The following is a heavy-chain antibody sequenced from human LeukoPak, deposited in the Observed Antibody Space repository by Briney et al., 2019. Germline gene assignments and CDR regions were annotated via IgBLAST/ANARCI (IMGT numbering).Heavy chain of an antibody. D-gene: IGHD3-22*01. CDR2: ISSSSSYI. V-gene: IGHV3-21*01. CDR3: ARDPSYYYDSSGYSPDY. CDR1: GFTFSSYS. Sequence: GGSLRLSCAASGFTFSSYSMNWVRQAPGKGLEWVSSISSSSSYIYYADSVKGRFTISRDNAKNSLYLQMNSLRAEDTAVYYCARDPSYYYDSSGYSPDYWGQGTPVTVSS. J-gene: IGHJ4*02.